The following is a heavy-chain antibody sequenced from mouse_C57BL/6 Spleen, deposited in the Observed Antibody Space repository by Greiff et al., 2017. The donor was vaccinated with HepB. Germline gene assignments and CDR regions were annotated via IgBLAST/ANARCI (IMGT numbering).Heavy chain of an antibody. CDR2: ILPGSGSA. D-gene: IGHD2-3*01. V-gene: IGHV1-9*01. CDR1: GYTFTGYW. CDR3: ARRPGGYYDDYAMDY. J-gene: IGHJ4*01. Sequence: QVQLQQSGAELMKPGASVKLSCKATGYTFTGYWIEWVKQRPGHGLEWIGEILPGSGSANYNEKFKGKATFTADTSSNTAYMQPSSLTTEDSAIYYGARRPGGYYDDYAMDYWGQGTSVTVSS.